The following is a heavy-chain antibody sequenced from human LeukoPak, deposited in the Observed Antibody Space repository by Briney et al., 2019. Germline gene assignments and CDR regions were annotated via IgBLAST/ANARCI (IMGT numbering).Heavy chain of an antibody. CDR3: ARVQSQYYYDTSGYPRGAFDY. CDR1: GYTFTGYY. CDR2: INPNSGGT. J-gene: IGHJ4*02. Sequence: ASVKVSCKASGYTFTGYYMHWVRQAPGQGLEWMGWINPNSGGTNYAQKFQGRVTMTRGTSISTAYMELSRLRSDDTAVYYCARVQSQYYYDTSGYPRGAFDYWGQGTLVTVSS. V-gene: IGHV1-2*02. D-gene: IGHD3-22*01.